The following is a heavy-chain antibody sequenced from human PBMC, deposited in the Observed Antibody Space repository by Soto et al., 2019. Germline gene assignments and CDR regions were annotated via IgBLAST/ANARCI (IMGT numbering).Heavy chain of an antibody. Sequence: VQLVESGGGLVKPGGSLRLSCAASGFTFSDAWMSWVRQARGKGLEWVGRIKSKTHGGTTDYAALVQGRFTISREDSENPLYLQMSSLKTEDTGVYYCTTGVGYNWNADDTFDVWGQGTMVTVSS. D-gene: IGHD1-1*01. CDR1: GFTFSDAW. CDR2: IKSKTHGGTT. CDR3: TTGVGYNWNADDTFDV. J-gene: IGHJ3*01. V-gene: IGHV3-15*01.